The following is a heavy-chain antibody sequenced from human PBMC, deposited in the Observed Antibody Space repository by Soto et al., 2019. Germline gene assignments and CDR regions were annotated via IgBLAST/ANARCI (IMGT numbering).Heavy chain of an antibody. J-gene: IGHJ4*02. CDR1: GYTFTSYG. CDR2: ISAYYDHP. CDR3: ASIYGSGYRAFDY. Sequence: ASVKVSCKASGYTFTSYGLSWVRQAPGQGLEWMGWISAYYDHPNYAQNLQDRVSMTTDTSTNTAYLELRSLRSDDTAVYYCASIYGSGYRAFDYWGQGALVTVSS. V-gene: IGHV1-18*01. D-gene: IGHD3-10*01.